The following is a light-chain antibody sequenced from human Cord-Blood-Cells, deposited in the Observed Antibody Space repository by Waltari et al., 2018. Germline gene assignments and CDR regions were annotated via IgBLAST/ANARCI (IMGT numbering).Light chain of an antibody. CDR1: QSLLHSNGYNY. CDR2: LGS. CDR3: MQALQTPLT. V-gene: IGKV2-28*01. Sequence: DIVMTQSPLSLPVTPGEPASISCRSSQSLLHSNGYNYLDWYLQKPGQSPQLLIYLGSNRSCGVPHQFSASVSGTDLTLNISRVEAQDVGVYYCMQALQTPLTFGAGTKVEIK. J-gene: IGKJ4*01.